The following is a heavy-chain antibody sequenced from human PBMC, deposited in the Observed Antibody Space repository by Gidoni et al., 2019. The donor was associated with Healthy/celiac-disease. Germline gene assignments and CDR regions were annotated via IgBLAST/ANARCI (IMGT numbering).Heavy chain of an antibody. Sequence: EVQLVESVGGLVQPGGSLRLSCAASGFTFSSYWMSWVRQAPGKGLEWVANIKQDGSEKYYVDSVKGRFTISRDNAKNSLYLQMNSLRAEDTAVYYCARAPRYYDILTGYYNAYYFDYWGQGTLVTVSS. J-gene: IGHJ4*02. CDR2: IKQDGSEK. V-gene: IGHV3-7*03. D-gene: IGHD3-9*01. CDR3: ARAPRYYDILTGYYNAYYFDY. CDR1: GFTFSSYW.